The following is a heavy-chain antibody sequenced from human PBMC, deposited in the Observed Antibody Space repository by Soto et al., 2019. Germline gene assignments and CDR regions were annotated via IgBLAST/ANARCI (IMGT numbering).Heavy chain of an antibody. D-gene: IGHD6-19*01. CDR2: IYSGGST. CDR3: ARSIPKVAGTEYYFDY. V-gene: IGHV3-53*02. CDR1: GFTVSSNY. J-gene: IGHJ4*02. Sequence: EVQLVETGGGLIQPGGSLRLSCAASGFTVSSNYMSWVRQAPGKGLEWVSVIYSGGSTYYADSVKGRFTISRDNSKNTLYLQMNSLRAEDTAVYYCARSIPKVAGTEYYFDYWGQGTLVTVSS.